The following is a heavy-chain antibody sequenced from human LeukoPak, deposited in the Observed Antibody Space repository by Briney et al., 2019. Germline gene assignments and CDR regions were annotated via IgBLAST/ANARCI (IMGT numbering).Heavy chain of an antibody. Sequence: SGPTLVNPTQTLTLTCTFSGFSLSTSGVGVGWIRQPPGKALEWLALIYWNDDKRYSPSLKSRLTITKDTSKNQVVLTMTNMDPVDTATYYCAHIYITMVRGGPYNWFDPWRQGTLVTVSS. CDR1: GFSLSTSGVG. CDR3: AHIYITMVRGGPYNWFDP. J-gene: IGHJ5*02. V-gene: IGHV2-5*01. D-gene: IGHD3-10*01. CDR2: IYWNDDK.